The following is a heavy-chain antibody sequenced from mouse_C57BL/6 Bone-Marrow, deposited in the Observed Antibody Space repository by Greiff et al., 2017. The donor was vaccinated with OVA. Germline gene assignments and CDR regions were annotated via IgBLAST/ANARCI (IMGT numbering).Heavy chain of an antibody. CDR1: GFTFSDYG. J-gene: IGHJ3*01. V-gene: IGHV5-17*01. CDR2: ISSGSSTI. Sequence: EVQVVESGGGLVKPGGSLKLSCAASGFTFSDYGMHWVRQAPEKGLEWVAYISSGSSTIYYADTVKGRFTISRDNAKNTLFLQMTSLRSEDTAMYYCASPHYYGSRRAWFAYWGQGTLVTVSA. CDR3: ASPHYYGSRRAWFAY. D-gene: IGHD1-1*01.